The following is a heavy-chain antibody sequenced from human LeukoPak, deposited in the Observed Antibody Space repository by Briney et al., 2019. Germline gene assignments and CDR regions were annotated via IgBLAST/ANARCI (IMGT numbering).Heavy chain of an antibody. V-gene: IGHV4-59*03. CDR1: GGSISSYY. J-gene: IGHJ4*02. D-gene: IGHD1-26*01. CDR2: IYYSGST. Sequence: SETLSLTCTVSGGSISSYYWSWIRQPPGKGLEWIGYIYYSGSTNYNPSLKSRVSISVDTSKNQFSLKLTSVTAVDTAVYYCAHSGTSFKPFDYWGQGTLVTVSS. CDR3: AHSGTSFKPFDY.